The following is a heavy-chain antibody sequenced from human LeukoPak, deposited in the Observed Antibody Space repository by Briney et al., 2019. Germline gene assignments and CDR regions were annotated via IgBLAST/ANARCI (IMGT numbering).Heavy chain of an antibody. J-gene: IGHJ4*02. CDR2: INPNSGGT. Sequence: ASVKVSCKASGYTFTGYYMHWVRQAPGQGLEWMGWINPNSGGTNYAQKFQGRVTMTRDTFISTAYMELSRLRSDDTAVYYCARSPTRHGSSSPHRYWGQGTLVTVSS. CDR3: ARSPTRHGSSSPHRY. D-gene: IGHD6-13*01. V-gene: IGHV1-2*02. CDR1: GYTFTGYY.